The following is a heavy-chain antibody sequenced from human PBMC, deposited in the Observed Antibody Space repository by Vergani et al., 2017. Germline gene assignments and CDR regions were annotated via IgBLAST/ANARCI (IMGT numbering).Heavy chain of an antibody. J-gene: IGHJ3*02. V-gene: IGHV3-30*03. CDR3: ARRIVGVDVFYDAIDI. CDR2: ITYEGSNV. D-gene: IGHD1-26*01. CDR1: GFPFSGYG. Sequence: QVVESGGGVVQPGRSLRLSCAGSGFPFSGYGMHWVRQAPGKGLEWVAMITYEGSNVEYADSVNGRFTVSRDNSKNTVYLEMNSLRAGDTAVYYCARRIVGVDVFYDAIDIWCQGTKVTVSS.